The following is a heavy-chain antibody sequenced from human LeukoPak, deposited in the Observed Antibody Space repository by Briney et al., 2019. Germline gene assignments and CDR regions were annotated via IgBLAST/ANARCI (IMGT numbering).Heavy chain of an antibody. V-gene: IGHV3-30*12. J-gene: IGHJ6*02. D-gene: IGHD3-22*01. CDR2: ISYDGSNK. CDR1: GFTFNAFG. Sequence: GGSLRLSCVASGFTFNAFGMHWVRQAPGKGLEWVAVISYDGSNKYYADSVKGRFTISRDNSKNTLYLQMNSLRAEDTAVYYCARDSKIVELGGMDVWGQGTTVTVSS. CDR3: ARDSKIVELGGMDV.